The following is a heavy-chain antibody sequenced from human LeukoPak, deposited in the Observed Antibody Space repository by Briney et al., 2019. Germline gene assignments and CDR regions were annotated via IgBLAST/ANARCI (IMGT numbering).Heavy chain of an antibody. Sequence: ASVKVSCKASGYTFTGYYMHWVRQAPGQGLEWMGWINPNSGGTNYAQKFQGRVTMTRDTSISTAYMELSRLRSDDTAVYYCARVYYYDSSGYSPPLGYWGQGTLVTVSS. CDR2: INPNSGGT. J-gene: IGHJ4*02. V-gene: IGHV1-2*02. CDR1: GYTFTGYY. CDR3: ARVYYYDSSGYSPPLGY. D-gene: IGHD3-22*01.